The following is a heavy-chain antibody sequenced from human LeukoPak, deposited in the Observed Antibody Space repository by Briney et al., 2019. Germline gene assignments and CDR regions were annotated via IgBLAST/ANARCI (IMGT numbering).Heavy chain of an antibody. CDR2: ISWNSGSI. Sequence: PGGSLTLSCAASGFTLDDYAMHWVRPAPGKGLEWVSGISWNSGSIGYADSVKGRFTISRDNAKNSLYLQMNSLRAEDTALYYCAKDTEIAVAGTVDYWGQGTLVTASS. V-gene: IGHV3-9*01. D-gene: IGHD6-19*01. CDR1: GFTLDDYA. CDR3: AKDTEIAVAGTVDY. J-gene: IGHJ4*02.